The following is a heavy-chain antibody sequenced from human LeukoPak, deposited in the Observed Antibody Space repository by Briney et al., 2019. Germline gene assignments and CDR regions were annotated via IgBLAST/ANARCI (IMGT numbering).Heavy chain of an antibody. CDR1: GGSINTHY. J-gene: IGHJ4*02. CDR2: VFYNGNL. Sequence: SETLSLTCTVSGGSINTHYWSWIRQPPGKGMEWIGYVFYNGNLNYNPSLKSRINISVRTSKTQFSLRLRSVTAADTAVYYCARSSGSYNTHFFDSWGQGTLVTVSS. V-gene: IGHV4-59*11. D-gene: IGHD6-19*01. CDR3: ARSSGSYNTHFFDS.